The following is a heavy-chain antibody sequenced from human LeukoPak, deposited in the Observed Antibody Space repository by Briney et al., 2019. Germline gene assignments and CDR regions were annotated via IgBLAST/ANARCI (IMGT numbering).Heavy chain of an antibody. CDR2: INHSGST. J-gene: IGHJ4*02. Sequence: SETLSLTCAVYGGSFSGYYWSWIRQPPGKGLEWIGEINHSGSTSYNPSLKSRVTISVDTSKNQFSLKLSSVTAADTAVYYCARGRGFWSGYYSPPSLYYFDYWGQGTLVTVSS. CDR1: GGSFSGYY. D-gene: IGHD3-3*01. CDR3: ARGRGFWSGYYSPPSLYYFDY. V-gene: IGHV4-34*01.